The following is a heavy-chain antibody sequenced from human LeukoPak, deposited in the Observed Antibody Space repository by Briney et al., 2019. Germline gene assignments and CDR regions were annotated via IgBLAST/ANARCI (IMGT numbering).Heavy chain of an antibody. CDR3: ARDQGDWLYYDSSQSWFDP. Sequence: PGGSLRLSCAASGFTFSSYAMHWVRQAPGKGLEWVAVISYDGSNKYYADSVKGRFTISRDNSKNTLYLQMNSLRAEDTAAYYCARDQGDWLYYDSSQSWFDPWGQGTLVTVSS. CDR1: GFTFSSYA. D-gene: IGHD3-22*01. J-gene: IGHJ5*02. CDR2: ISYDGSNK. V-gene: IGHV3-30*04.